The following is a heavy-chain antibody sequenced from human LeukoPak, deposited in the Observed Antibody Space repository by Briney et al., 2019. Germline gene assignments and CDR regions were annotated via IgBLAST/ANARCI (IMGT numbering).Heavy chain of an antibody. CDR1: GGSISSDY. CDR2: IAYSGNT. J-gene: IGHJ5*02. D-gene: IGHD1-1*01. Sequence: SETLSLTCTVSGGSISSDYWSWLRPPPGKGVEWIGLIAYSGNTNYNPSPKSRVTISVATPKNQCSLRLSSVTAADTAVYYCATSTGTIYTWFAPWGQGTLVTVSS. V-gene: IGHV4-59*01. CDR3: ATSTGTIYTWFAP.